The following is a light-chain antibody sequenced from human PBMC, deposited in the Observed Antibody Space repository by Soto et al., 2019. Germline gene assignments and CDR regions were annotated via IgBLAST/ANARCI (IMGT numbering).Light chain of an antibody. CDR2: KAS. Sequence: IHVTQSPSTLSVSVGDRVTITCRASQTISSWLAWYQKKPGKAPKLLIYKASTIKSGVPSRFSGSGSGTEFTLTIGSLQPDDFATYYCQHYNSYSEAFGQGTRVDIK. V-gene: IGKV1-5*03. J-gene: IGKJ1*01. CDR3: QHYNSYSEA. CDR1: QTISSW.